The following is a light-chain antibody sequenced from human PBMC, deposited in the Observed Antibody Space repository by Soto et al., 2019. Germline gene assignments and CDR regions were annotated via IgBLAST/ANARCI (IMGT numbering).Light chain of an antibody. V-gene: IGKV3-11*01. CDR1: QSVSSY. CDR2: DAS. Sequence: EIVLTQSPATLSLSPGERATLSCRASQSVSSYLAWYQQKPGQAPRLLIYDASNRATGIPARFSGSGSGTDFTLTISSLEPXXFAVYYCQQRSNWPHTFGPGTKVDIK. CDR3: QQRSNWPHT. J-gene: IGKJ3*01.